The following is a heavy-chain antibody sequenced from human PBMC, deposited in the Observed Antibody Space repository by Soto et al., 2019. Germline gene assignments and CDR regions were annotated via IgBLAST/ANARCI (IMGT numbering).Heavy chain of an antibody. CDR2: ASAYNRNT. D-gene: IGHD1-26*01. CDR3: ARERQWEPLLY. J-gene: IGHJ4*02. Sequence: QVRLVQSGAEVKRPGASVRVSCEASGYTFRNYGITWVRQVPGQGREWMGWASAYNRNTNYAQKFEDRVIMTTDTSTGTAHMELRSLRYDDTALYFCARERQWEPLLYWGQGTLVTVSS. V-gene: IGHV1-18*01. CDR1: GYTFRNYG.